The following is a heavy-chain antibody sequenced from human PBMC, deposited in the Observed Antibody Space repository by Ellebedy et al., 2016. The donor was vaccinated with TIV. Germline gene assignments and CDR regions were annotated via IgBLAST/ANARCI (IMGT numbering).Heavy chain of an antibody. CDR1: GFTFSDYW. CDR3: ARAAHFYSYGLDV. Sequence: GESLKISXAASGFTFSDYWMTWVRQALGKGLEWVANIKQDGSEKYYMDSVKGRFTISRDNAKNSLYVQMNSLRAEDTAVYYCARAAHFYSYGLDVWGQGTTVTVSS. V-gene: IGHV3-7*02. CDR2: IKQDGSEK. D-gene: IGHD2-21*01. J-gene: IGHJ6*02.